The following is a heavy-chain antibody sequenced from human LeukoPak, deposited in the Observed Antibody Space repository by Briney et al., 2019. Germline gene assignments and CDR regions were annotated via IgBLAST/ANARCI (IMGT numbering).Heavy chain of an antibody. CDR2: IYYSGST. J-gene: IGHJ4*02. CDR3: ARLQGIAAAAF. D-gene: IGHD6-13*01. Sequence: PSETLSLTCTVSGGSISSSSYYWGWIRQPPGKGLEWIGSIYYSGSTYYNPSLKSRVTISVDTSKNQFSLKLSSVTAADTAVYYCARLQGIAAAAFWGQGTLVTVSS. V-gene: IGHV4-39*01. CDR1: GGSISSSSYY.